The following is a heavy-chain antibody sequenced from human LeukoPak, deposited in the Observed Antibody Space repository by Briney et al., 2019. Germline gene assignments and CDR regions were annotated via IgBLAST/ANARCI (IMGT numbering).Heavy chain of an antibody. CDR1: GYTFTGYY. V-gene: IGHV1-2*04. D-gene: IGHD6-19*01. CDR3: ARGSGSGWSEYFQH. CDR2: INPNSGGT. Sequence: ASVKVSCKASGYTFTGYYMHWVRQAPGQGLEWMGWINPNSGGTNYAQKFQGWVTMTRDTSISTAYMELGRLRSDDTAVYYCARGSGSGWSEYFQHWGQGTLVTVSS. J-gene: IGHJ1*01.